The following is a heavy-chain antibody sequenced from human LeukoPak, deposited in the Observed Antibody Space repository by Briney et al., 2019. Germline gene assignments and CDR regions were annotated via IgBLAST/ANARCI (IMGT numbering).Heavy chain of an antibody. J-gene: IGHJ4*02. D-gene: IGHD6-19*01. V-gene: IGHV4-4*02. CDR3: ARAKAGYSSSAADY. CDR1: GGSISSSNW. CDR2: IYHSGST. Sequence: SGTLSLTCAVSGGSISSSNWWSWVRQPPGKGLEWIGEIYHSGSTNYNPSLKSRVTISVDKSKNQFSLKLSSVTAADTAGYYCARAKAGYSSSAADYWGQGTLVTVSS.